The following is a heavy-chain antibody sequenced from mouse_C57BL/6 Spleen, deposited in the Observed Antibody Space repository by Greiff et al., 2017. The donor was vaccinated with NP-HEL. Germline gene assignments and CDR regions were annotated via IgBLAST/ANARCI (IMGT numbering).Heavy chain of an antibody. CDR3: ARKEDYAYWYFDV. CDR2: ISYDGSN. J-gene: IGHJ1*03. D-gene: IGHD2-4*01. Sequence: EVKVEESGPGLVKPSQSLSLTCSVTGYSITSGYYWNWIRQFPGNKLEWMGYISYDGSNNYNPSLKNRISITRDTSKNQFFLKLNSVTTEDTATYYCARKEDYAYWYFDVWGTGTTVTVSS. V-gene: IGHV3-6*01. CDR1: GYSITSGYY.